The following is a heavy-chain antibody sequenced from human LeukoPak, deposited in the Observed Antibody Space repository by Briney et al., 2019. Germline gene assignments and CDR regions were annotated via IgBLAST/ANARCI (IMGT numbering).Heavy chain of an antibody. V-gene: IGHV4-31*03. CDR3: TRGDYPIYY. CDR1: GGSISSGGYY. D-gene: IGHD2-21*01. J-gene: IGHJ4*02. Sequence: SETLSLTCTVSGGSISSGGYYWIWIRQHPGKGLEWIGYIYYSGSTYYNPSLKSRVTISVDTSKNQFSLKLSSVTAADTAVYYCTRGDYPIYYWGQGTLVTVSS. CDR2: IYYSGST.